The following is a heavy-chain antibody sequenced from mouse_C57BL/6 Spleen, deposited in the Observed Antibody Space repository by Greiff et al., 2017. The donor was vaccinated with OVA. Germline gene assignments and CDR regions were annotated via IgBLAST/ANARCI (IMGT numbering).Heavy chain of an antibody. V-gene: IGHV1-7*01. CDR1: GYTFTRYW. D-gene: IGHD1-1*01. J-gene: IGHJ2*01. Sequence: QVQLQPSGAELAKPGASVKLSCKASGYTFTRYWMHWVKQRPGQGLAWIGYINTSNGYPKYNQKFKDKATLTADKSSSTAYMQLISLTYEDSAVYYCARVFYYDGSYYFDYWGQGTTLTVSS. CDR3: ARVFYYDGSYYFDY. CDR2: INTSNGYP.